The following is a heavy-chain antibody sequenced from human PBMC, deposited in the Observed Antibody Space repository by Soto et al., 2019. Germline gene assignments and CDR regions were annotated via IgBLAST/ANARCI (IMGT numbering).Heavy chain of an antibody. D-gene: IGHD3-10*01. V-gene: IGHV3-7*03. J-gene: IGHJ4*02. Sequence: GSLRLSCAASGFTFTAHWMTWVRQAPGEGLQWVANVNLDGGEKYYVDSAKGRFTISRDNAKNSVYLQMTSLRVDDTAIYYCAAYAYGSGTSFGYWGPGTLVTVSS. CDR1: GFTFTAHW. CDR2: VNLDGGEK. CDR3: AAYAYGSGTSFGY.